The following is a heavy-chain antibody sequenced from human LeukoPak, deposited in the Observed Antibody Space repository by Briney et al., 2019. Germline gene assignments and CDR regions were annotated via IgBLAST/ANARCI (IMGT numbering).Heavy chain of an antibody. CDR2: ISSSSSII. Sequence: GGSLRLSCAASEFTFSSHSMNWVRQAPGKGLEWVSYISSSSSIIFYADSVKGRFTISRDNAKNSLYLQMNSLRAEDTAVYYCARDNLSGATAVFDYWGQGTLVTVSS. CDR3: ARDNLSGATAVFDY. J-gene: IGHJ4*02. D-gene: IGHD7-27*01. V-gene: IGHV3-48*01. CDR1: EFTFSSHS.